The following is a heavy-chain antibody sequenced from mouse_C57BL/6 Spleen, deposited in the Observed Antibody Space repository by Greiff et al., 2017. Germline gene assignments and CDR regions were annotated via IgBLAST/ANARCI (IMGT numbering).Heavy chain of an antibody. CDR2: INPSSGYT. Sequence: VQLQQSGAELAKPGASVKLSCKASGYTFPSYWMHWVTQRPGQGLEWIGYINPSSGYTKYNQKFKDKATLTADKSSSPAYMQLSSLTYEDSAVYYCARWYYGSSYAMDYWGQGTSVTVSS. J-gene: IGHJ4*01. CDR3: ARWYYGSSYAMDY. CDR1: GYTFPSYW. D-gene: IGHD1-1*01. V-gene: IGHV1-7*01.